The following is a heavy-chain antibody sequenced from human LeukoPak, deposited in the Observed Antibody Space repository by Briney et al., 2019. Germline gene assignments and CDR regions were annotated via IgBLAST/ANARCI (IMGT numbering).Heavy chain of an antibody. CDR3: ARDPTYYDSSGYSD. CDR1: GGSISSSSYY. CDR2: IYYSGST. J-gene: IGHJ4*02. Sequence: PSETLSLTCTVSGGSISSSSYYWGWIRQPPGKGLEWIGSIYYSGSTYYNPSLKSRVTISVDTSKNQFSLKLSSVTAADTAVYYCARDPTYYDSSGYSDWGQGTLVTVSS. D-gene: IGHD3-22*01. V-gene: IGHV4-39*07.